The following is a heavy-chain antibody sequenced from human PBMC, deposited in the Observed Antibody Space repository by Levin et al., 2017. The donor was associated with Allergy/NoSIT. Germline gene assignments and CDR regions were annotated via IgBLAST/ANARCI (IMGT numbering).Heavy chain of an antibody. Sequence: SETLSLTCTVSGGSISSGGYYWSWIRQHPGKGLEWIGYIYYSGSTYYNPSLKSRVTISVDTSKNQFSLKLSSVTAADTAVYYCARGPSGLLWFGELSMPYLDYWGQGTLVTVSS. CDR3: ARGPSGLLWFGELSMPYLDY. J-gene: IGHJ4*02. CDR2: IYYSGST. CDR1: GGSISSGGYY. D-gene: IGHD3-10*01. V-gene: IGHV4-31*03.